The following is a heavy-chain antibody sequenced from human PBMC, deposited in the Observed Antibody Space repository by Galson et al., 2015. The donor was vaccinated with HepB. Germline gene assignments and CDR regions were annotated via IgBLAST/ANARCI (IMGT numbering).Heavy chain of an antibody. CDR2: ISSSSTYL. CDR3: ARGGGTYYYGSGSYATPFDY. D-gene: IGHD3-10*01. J-gene: IGHJ4*02. V-gene: IGHV3-21*01. CDR1: GFTFSSYN. Sequence: SLRLSCAGSGFTFSSYNMNWVRQAPGKGLEWVSSISSSSTYLFHADSVKGRFTISRDNANNSLYLQMNSLTDDDTAVYYCARGGGTYYYGSGSYATPFDYWGQGSLVTASS.